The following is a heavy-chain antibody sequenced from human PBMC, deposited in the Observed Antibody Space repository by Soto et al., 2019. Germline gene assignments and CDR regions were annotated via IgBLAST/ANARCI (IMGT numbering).Heavy chain of an antibody. J-gene: IGHJ4*02. CDR2: IKQGGSGK. D-gene: IGHD3-9*01. Sequence: GGSLRLSCAASGFTFSSYWMSWVRQAPGKGLEWVANIKQGGSGKYYVDSVKGRFTISRDNSKNTLYLQMNSLRAEDTAVYYCAATYYDILTGSRWGSSWASPFDYWGQGTLVTVSS. CDR3: AATYYDILTGSRWGSSWASPFDY. V-gene: IGHV3-7*03. CDR1: GFTFSSYW.